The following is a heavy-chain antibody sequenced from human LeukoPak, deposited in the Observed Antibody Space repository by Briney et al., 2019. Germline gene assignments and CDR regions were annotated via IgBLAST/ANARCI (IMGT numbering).Heavy chain of an antibody. J-gene: IGHJ3*02. CDR1: GGSISSGGYY. V-gene: IGHV4-31*03. CDR3: ARTKPLAAAGGAFDI. D-gene: IGHD6-13*01. CDR2: IYYSGST. Sequence: PSETLSLTCTVSGGSISSGGYYWSWIRQHPGKSLEWIGYIYYSGSTYYNPSLKSRITISLDTSKTQFSLKLSSVTAADTAVYYCARTKPLAAAGGAFDIWGQGTMVTVSS.